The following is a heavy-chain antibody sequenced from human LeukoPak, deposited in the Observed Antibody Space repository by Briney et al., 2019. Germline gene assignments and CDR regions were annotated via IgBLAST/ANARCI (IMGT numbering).Heavy chain of an antibody. CDR3: AKIPTPVTIWDAFDI. Sequence: GGSLRLSCAGSGFTFSSYGMHWVRQAPGKGLEWVAVISYDGSNKYYADSVKGRFTISRDNSKNTLYLQMNSLRAEDTAVYYCAKIPTPVTIWDAFDIWGQGTMVTVSS. CDR1: GFTFSSYG. CDR2: ISYDGSNK. D-gene: IGHD4-17*01. J-gene: IGHJ3*02. V-gene: IGHV3-30*18.